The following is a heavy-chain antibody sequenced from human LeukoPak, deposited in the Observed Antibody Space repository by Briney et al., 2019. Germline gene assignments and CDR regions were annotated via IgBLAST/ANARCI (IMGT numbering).Heavy chain of an antibody. J-gene: IGHJ6*03. CDR2: INPKSGRT. Sequence: ASVKVSCKTSGYTFSDYSIHWVRQAPGQGLEWMGWINPKSGRTNNPRKFQGRVTLTRDTSISTAYMELSSLRSDDTAVYYCARGVDTAVIPYYYYYMDVWGIGTTVTVSS. V-gene: IGHV1-2*02. CDR1: GYTFSDYS. CDR3: ARGVDTAVIPYYYYYMDV. D-gene: IGHD5-18*01.